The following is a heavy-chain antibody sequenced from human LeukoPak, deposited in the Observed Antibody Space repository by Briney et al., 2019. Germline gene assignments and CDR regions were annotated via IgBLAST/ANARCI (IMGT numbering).Heavy chain of an antibody. V-gene: IGHV3-9*01. CDR2: ISWNSGSI. D-gene: IGHD6-13*01. CDR3: AKDTERGAAGFDY. J-gene: IGHJ4*02. Sequence: GRSLRLSCAASGFTFDDYAMHWVRHAPGKGLEWVSGISWNSGSIGYADSVKGRFTISRDNAKNSLYLQVNSLRAEDTALYYCAKDTERGAAGFDYWGQGTLVTVSS. CDR1: GFTFDDYA.